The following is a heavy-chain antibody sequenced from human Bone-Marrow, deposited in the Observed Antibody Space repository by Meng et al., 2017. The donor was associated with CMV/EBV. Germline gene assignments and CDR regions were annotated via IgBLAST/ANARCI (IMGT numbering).Heavy chain of an antibody. D-gene: IGHD6-13*01. CDR1: GFTFSSYS. J-gene: IGHJ6*02. V-gene: IGHV3-21*01. CDR2: ISSSSSYI. CDR3: ARDHSIKTIAAAGRPLDNYNNGLDV. Sequence: GESLKISCAASGFTFSSYSMHWVRQAPGKGLEWVSSISSSSSYIYYADSVKGRFTISRDNSKNTLYLQMNSLRAEDTAVYYCARDHSIKTIAAAGRPLDNYNNGLDVWGQGTTVTVSS.